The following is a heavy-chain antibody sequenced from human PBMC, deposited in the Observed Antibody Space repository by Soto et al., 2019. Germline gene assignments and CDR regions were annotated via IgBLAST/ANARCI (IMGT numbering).Heavy chain of an antibody. J-gene: IGHJ5*02. Sequence: EVQLVESGGGLVKPGGSLRLSCAASGFTFSSYSMNWVRQAPGKGLEWVSSISSSSSYIYYADSVKGRFTISRDNAKNSLYLQMNSVRAEDTAVYYCARDSSGYDSGSDPWGQGTLVTVSS. CDR1: GFTFSSYS. V-gene: IGHV3-21*01. CDR2: ISSSSSYI. D-gene: IGHD5-12*01. CDR3: ARDSSGYDSGSDP.